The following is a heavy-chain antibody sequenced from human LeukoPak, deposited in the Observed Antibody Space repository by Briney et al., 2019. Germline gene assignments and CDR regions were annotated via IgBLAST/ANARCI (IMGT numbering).Heavy chain of an antibody. CDR3: TALGIAATDTDY. J-gene: IGHJ4*02. CDR1: GFTFSGTA. CDR2: IRSKANSFAT. V-gene: IGHV3-73*01. Sequence: AGGSLRLSCAASGFTFSGTAIHWVRQASGKGLEWVGRIRSKANSFATAYAASVEGRSTISRDDSKNTAYLQMSSLKTEDTAVYCCTALGIAATDTDYWGQGTLVTVSS. D-gene: IGHD6-13*01.